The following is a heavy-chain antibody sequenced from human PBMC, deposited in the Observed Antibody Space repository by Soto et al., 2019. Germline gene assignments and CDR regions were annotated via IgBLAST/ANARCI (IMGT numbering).Heavy chain of an antibody. CDR3: ARGGWYYYYYYYMDV. Sequence: ASVKVSCKASGYTFTSYAMHWVRQAPGQRLEWMGWINAGNGNTKYSQKFQGRVTITRDTSASTAYMELSSLRSEDTAVYYSARGGWYYYYYYYMDVWGKGTTVTVSS. J-gene: IGHJ6*03. V-gene: IGHV1-3*01. D-gene: IGHD6-19*01. CDR2: INAGNGNT. CDR1: GYTFTSYA.